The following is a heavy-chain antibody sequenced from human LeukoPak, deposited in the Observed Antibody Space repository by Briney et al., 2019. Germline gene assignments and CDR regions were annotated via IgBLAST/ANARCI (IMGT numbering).Heavy chain of an antibody. CDR3: ARGKVDTAMAIDY. D-gene: IGHD5-18*01. CDR1: GFTFSSYW. V-gene: IGHV3-74*01. CDR2: INSDGSRT. J-gene: IGHJ4*02. Sequence: GGSLRLSCAASGFTFSSYWMHWVRQAPGKGLGWVSRINSDGSRTSYADSVKGRFTISRDNAKNTLYLQMNSLRAEDTAVYYCARGKVDTAMAIDYWGQGTLVTVSS.